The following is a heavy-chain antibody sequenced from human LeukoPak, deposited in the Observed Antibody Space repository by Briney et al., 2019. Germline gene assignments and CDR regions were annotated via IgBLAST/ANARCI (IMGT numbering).Heavy chain of an antibody. Sequence: PGGSLRLSCAASGFTFSSYAMHWVRQAPGKGLEYVSAISSNGGSTYYANSVKGRFTISRDNSKNTLYLQMGSLRAEGMAVYYCARAGVNGYDFPVDYWGQGTLVTVSS. CDR3: ARAGVNGYDFPVDY. J-gene: IGHJ4*02. CDR1: GFTFSSYA. CDR2: ISSNGGST. D-gene: IGHD5-12*01. V-gene: IGHV3-64*01.